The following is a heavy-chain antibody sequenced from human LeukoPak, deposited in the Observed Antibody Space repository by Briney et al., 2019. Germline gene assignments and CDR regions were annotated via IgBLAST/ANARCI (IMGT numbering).Heavy chain of an antibody. CDR3: ARSRYSSGWYYFDY. J-gene: IGHJ4*02. Sequence: SQTLSLTCAVSGGSISSGGYSWSWIRQPPGKGLEWIGYIYHSGSTYYNPSLKSRVTISVDRSKNQFSLKLSSVTATDTAVYYCARSRYSSGWYYFDYWGQGTLVTVSS. V-gene: IGHV4-30-2*02. CDR2: IYHSGST. D-gene: IGHD6-19*01. CDR1: GGSISSGGYS.